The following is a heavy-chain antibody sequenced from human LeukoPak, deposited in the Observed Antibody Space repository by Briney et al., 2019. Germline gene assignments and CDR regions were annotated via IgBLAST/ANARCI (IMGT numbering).Heavy chain of an antibody. V-gene: IGHV3-7*01. CDR2: LKPDGSDK. CDR3: AREDMWAFDI. J-gene: IGHJ3*02. CDR1: GFTFNYYW. D-gene: IGHD2-15*01. Sequence: GGPLRLSCAASGFTFNYYWMSWVRQAPGKGLEWVANLKPDGSDKYYVDSVKGRFTISRDNAKNSLYLQMNSLRAEDTAVYYCAREDMWAFDIWGQGTMVTVSS.